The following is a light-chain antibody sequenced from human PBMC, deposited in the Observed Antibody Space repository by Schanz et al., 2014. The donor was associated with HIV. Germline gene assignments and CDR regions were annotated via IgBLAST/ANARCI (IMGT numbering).Light chain of an antibody. CDR2: EVS. CDR3: QSYDSSNHEV. V-gene: IGLV2-8*01. J-gene: IGLJ3*02. CDR1: SSDVGGYNY. Sequence: QSALTQPPSASGSPGQSVTISCTGTSSDVGGYNYVSWYQQHPGKAPKLMIYEVSERPSGVPDRFSGSKSGNTASLTIYGLQPEDEADYYCQSYDSSNHEVFGGGTKLTVL.